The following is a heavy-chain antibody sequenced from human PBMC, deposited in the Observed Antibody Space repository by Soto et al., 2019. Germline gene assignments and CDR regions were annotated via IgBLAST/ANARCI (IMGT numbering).Heavy chain of an antibody. CDR3: AKDKTSGYYWGAFDI. D-gene: IGHD3-22*01. V-gene: IGHV3-30*18. CDR2: ISYDGSNK. CDR1: GFTFISYG. J-gene: IGHJ3*02. Sequence: PGGSLGLSCAASGFTFISYGMHWVRQAPGKGLEWVAVISYDGSNKYYADSVKGRFTISRDNSKNTLYLQMNSLRAEDTAVYYCAKDKTSGYYWGAFDIWGQGTMVTVSS.